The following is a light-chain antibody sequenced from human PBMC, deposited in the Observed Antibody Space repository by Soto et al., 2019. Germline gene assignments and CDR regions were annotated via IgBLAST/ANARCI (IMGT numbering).Light chain of an antibody. J-gene: IGKJ1*01. Sequence: MTKSPSQLSASVGDRVNITCRARQSIDTDLNWFQQKPGKAPKLLLYAASSLGSGVPARFSGSGSGTDFTLTISSLQPEDFAAYYCQQHYSAPCTFGQGTKVDIK. V-gene: IGKV1-39*01. CDR1: QSIDTD. CDR2: AAS. CDR3: QQHYSAPCT.